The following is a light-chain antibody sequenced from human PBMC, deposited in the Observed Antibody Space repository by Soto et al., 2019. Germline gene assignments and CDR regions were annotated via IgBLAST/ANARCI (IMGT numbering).Light chain of an antibody. V-gene: IGKV1-5*03. CDR1: QSIGSS. J-gene: IGKJ1*01. Sequence: DIQMTQSPSTLSASVGDRITITCRASQSIGSSLAWYQQKRGIAPNLLIYGASSLMSGVPSRFSGSGSGTEFSLTISSLQPYDFATYYCQQYNGDSRTFGQGTTVEIK. CDR3: QQYNGDSRT. CDR2: GAS.